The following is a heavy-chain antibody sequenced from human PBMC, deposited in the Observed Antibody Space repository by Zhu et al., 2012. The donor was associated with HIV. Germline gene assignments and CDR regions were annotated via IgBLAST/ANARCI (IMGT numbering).Heavy chain of an antibody. Sequence: QVQLQESGPGLVEPSETLSLTCAVSGYSISSGYYWGWIRQPPGKGLEWIGSIYHSGSTNYNPSLKSRVTISVDTSKNQFSLKLSSVTAADTAVYCCARGVRAYYDILTGYFITYYFDYWGQGALVTVSS. CDR1: GYSISSGYY. CDR2: IYHSGST. CDR3: ARGVRAYYDILTGYFITYYFDY. V-gene: IGHV4-38-2*01. J-gene: IGHJ4*02. D-gene: IGHD3-9*01.